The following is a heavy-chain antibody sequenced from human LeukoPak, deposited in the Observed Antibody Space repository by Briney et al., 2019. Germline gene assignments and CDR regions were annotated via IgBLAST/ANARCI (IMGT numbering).Heavy chain of an antibody. J-gene: IGHJ4*02. D-gene: IGHD5-12*01. CDR1: GFTFSSYE. V-gene: IGHV3-48*03. Sequence: PGGSLRLSCAASGFTFSSYEMNWVRQAPGKGLEWVSYISSSGRTIHYADSVKGRFSISRDNAKNSLYLQMNSLRAEETAVYYCARHTGYDFAFDYWGQGTLVTVSS. CDR2: ISSSGRTI. CDR3: ARHTGYDFAFDY.